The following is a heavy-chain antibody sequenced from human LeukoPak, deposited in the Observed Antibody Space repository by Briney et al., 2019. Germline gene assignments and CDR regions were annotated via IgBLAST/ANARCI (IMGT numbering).Heavy chain of an antibody. CDR3: AKDGATSRDPGAS. J-gene: IGHJ5*02. D-gene: IGHD7-27*01. Sequence: PGGSLRLSCAASGFTFSSYGMHWVRQAPGKGLEGVPLISYDESNNHYADSLKGRFSISRDNSKNTLYLQMNSLSSEDTAVYYCAKDGATSRDPGASWGQGTLVTVSS. CDR2: ISYDESNN. V-gene: IGHV3-30*18. CDR1: GFTFSSYG.